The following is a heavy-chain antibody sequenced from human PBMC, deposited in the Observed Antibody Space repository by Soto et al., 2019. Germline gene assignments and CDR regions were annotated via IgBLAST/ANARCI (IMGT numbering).Heavy chain of an antibody. CDR3: ASFVVAAAEGVYYGMDV. J-gene: IGHJ6*02. CDR1: GGSISSSSYY. D-gene: IGHD6-13*01. CDR2: IYYSGST. V-gene: IGHV4-39*01. Sequence: SETLSLTCTVSGGSISSSSYYWGWIRQPPGKGLEWIGSIYYSGSTYYNPSLKSRVTISVDTSKNQFSLKLSSVTAADTAVYYCASFVVAAAEGVYYGMDVWRQGTTVTVS.